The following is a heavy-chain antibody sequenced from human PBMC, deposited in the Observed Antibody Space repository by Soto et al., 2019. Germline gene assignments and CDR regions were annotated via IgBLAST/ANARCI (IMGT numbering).Heavy chain of an antibody. CDR3: ARDAGSAISLWGYYYGMDV. CDR1: GFTFSSYA. V-gene: IGHV3-30-3*01. D-gene: IGHD5-18*01. CDR2: ISYDGSNK. Sequence: PGGSLRLSCAASGFTFSSYAMHWVRQAPGKGLEWVAVISYDGSNKYYADSVKGRFTISRDNSMNTLYLQMNSLRAEDTAVYYCARDAGSAISLWGYYYGMDVWGQGTTVTVSS. J-gene: IGHJ6*02.